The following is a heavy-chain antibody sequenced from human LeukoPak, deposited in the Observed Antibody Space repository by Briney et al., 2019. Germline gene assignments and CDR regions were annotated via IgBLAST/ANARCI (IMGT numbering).Heavy chain of an antibody. J-gene: IGHJ4*02. V-gene: IGHV3-30*02. Sequence: PGGSLRLSCAASRFSFSSYGMHWVRQAPGKGLEWVAYLQYDRTNVQYADSVRGRFTISRDNSKNTLYLQMSSLRAEDTAVYYCAKWEGWGSSPVYYFDYWGQGTLVTVSS. D-gene: IGHD7-27*01. CDR1: RFSFSSYG. CDR3: AKWEGWGSSPVYYFDY. CDR2: LQYDRTNV.